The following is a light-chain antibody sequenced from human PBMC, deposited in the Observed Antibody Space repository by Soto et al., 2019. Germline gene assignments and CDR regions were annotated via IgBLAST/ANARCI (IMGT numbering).Light chain of an antibody. Sequence: SQSVSSYLAWYQQKPGQAPRLLIYDASNRATGIPARFSGSGSGTDFTLTISSLEPEDFAVYYCQQRSNWPPITFGQGTRTEIK. CDR1: QSVSSY. J-gene: IGKJ5*01. V-gene: IGKV3-11*01. CDR2: DAS. CDR3: QQRSNWPPIT.